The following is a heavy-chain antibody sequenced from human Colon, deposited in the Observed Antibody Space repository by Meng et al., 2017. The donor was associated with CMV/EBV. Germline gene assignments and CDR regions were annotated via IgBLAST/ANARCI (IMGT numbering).Heavy chain of an antibody. CDR3: ARDLRGYCGRSTCSGDWYFAL. CDR2: VNWGGDKI. J-gene: IGHJ2*01. CDR1: GFSFDDYA. D-gene: IGHD2-2*01. Sequence: GGSLRLSCVASGFSFDDYAMHWVRQVPGKGLEWVSNVNWGGDKIGYADSVKGRFTISRDNAKNSLYLQMDSLRAEDTAMYYCARDLRGYCGRSTCSGDWYFALWGRGTLVTVSS. V-gene: IGHV3-9*01.